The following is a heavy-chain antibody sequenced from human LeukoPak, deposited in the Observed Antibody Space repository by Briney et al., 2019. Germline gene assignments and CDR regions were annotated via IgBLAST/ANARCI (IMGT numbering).Heavy chain of an antibody. D-gene: IGHD3-9*01. J-gene: IGHJ5*02. Sequence: PSETLSLTCAVYGGSFSGYYWSWIRQPPGKGLEWIGYIYHSGSTYYNPSLKSRVTISVDRSKNQFSLKLSSVTAADTAVYYCARGALRYFDWLGPWFDPWGQGTLVTVSS. V-gene: IGHV4-34*01. CDR1: GGSFSGYY. CDR3: ARGALRYFDWLGPWFDP. CDR2: IYHSGST.